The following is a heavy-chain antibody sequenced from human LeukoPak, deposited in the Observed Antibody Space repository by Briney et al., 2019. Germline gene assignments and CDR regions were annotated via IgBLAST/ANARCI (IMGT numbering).Heavy chain of an antibody. CDR2: IYHSGST. J-gene: IGHJ4*02. CDR3: ARDTTRAVAGGNYFDY. D-gene: IGHD6-19*01. CDR1: GGSISSGGYY. V-gene: IGHV4-30-2*01. Sequence: SETLSLTCTVSGGSISSGGYYWSWIRQPPGKGLEWIGYIYHSGSTYYNPSLKSRVTISVDRSKNQFSLKLSSVTAADTAVYYCARDTTRAVAGGNYFDYWGQGTLVTVSS.